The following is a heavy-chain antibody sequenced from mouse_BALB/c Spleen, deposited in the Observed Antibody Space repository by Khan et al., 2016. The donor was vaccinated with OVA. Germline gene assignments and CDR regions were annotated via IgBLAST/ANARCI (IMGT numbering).Heavy chain of an antibody. CDR3: VNPGSSSRLFTY. Sequence: VQLQESGAELARPGASVKMSCKASGYTFTSYWMHWVKQRPGQGLEWIGNINPSTDYTYYNQNFKDKATLTADKSSNTAYMQLTSLTSEDSAVYYCVNPGSSSRLFTYWGQGTLVTVSA. CDR1: GYTFTSYW. J-gene: IGHJ3*01. V-gene: IGHV1-4*01. D-gene: IGHD1-1*01. CDR2: INPSTDYT.